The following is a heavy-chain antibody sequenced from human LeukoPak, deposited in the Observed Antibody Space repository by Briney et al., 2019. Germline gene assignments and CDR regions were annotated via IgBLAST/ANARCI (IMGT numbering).Heavy chain of an antibody. J-gene: IGHJ4*02. Sequence: GRSLRLSCAASGFTFSSYGMHWVRQAPGKGLEWVAVIWYDGSNKYYADSVKGRFTISRDNSKNTLYLQMNSLRAEDTAVYYCARAHFIYGDYPPYYFDYWGQGTLVTVSS. CDR2: IWYDGSNK. V-gene: IGHV3-33*01. CDR3: ARAHFIYGDYPPYYFDY. CDR1: GFTFSSYG. D-gene: IGHD4-17*01.